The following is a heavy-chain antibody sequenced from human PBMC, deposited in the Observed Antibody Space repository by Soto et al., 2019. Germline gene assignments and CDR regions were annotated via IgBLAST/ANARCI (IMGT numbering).Heavy chain of an antibody. Sequence: SEPLSLTCAVSVGSISSCGYSWSWIRQPPVKGLDWIGYIYHSGSTYYNPSLKSRVTISVDRSKNQFSLKLSSVTAADTAVYYCARSAVYYDFWSGYYPNWFDPWGQGTLVTVSS. CDR1: VGSISSCGYS. J-gene: IGHJ5*02. CDR2: IYHSGST. CDR3: ARSAVYYDFWSGYYPNWFDP. D-gene: IGHD3-3*01. V-gene: IGHV4-30-2*01.